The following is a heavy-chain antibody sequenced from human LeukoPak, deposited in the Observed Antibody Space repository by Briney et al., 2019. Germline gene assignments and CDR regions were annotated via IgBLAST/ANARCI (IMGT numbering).Heavy chain of an antibody. V-gene: IGHV3-21*01. J-gene: IGHJ4*02. CDR2: IISSSSYT. Sequence: GGSLRLSRAASGFTFSSYSMNWVRQAPGKGLEWVSSIISSSSYTYYGDSVKGRFTISRDNAKNSLYLQMNSLRAEDTAVYYCARDFSPHTNSYYFDSWGQGTLVTVSS. CDR3: ARDFSPHTNSYYFDS. CDR1: GFTFSSYS. D-gene: IGHD4-23*01.